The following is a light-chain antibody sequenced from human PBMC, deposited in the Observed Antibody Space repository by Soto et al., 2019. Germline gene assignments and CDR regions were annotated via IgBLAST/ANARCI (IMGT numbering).Light chain of an antibody. J-gene: IGKJ5*01. Sequence: IVLTKSPATLSLSPGERASLSCRASQSVSNYLAWYQQKPGQAPRLLISDASNRSTGIPVRFSGSGSGTDFTLTISSLEAEDSAVYYCQQRSNWPSITFGQGTRLEI. CDR2: DAS. CDR1: QSVSNY. CDR3: QQRSNWPSIT. V-gene: IGKV3-11*01.